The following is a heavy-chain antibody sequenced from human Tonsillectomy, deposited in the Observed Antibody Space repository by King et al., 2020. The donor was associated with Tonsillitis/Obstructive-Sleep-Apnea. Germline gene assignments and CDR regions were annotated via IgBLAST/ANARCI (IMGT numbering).Heavy chain of an antibody. Sequence: VQLVESGTELKKPGASVKVSCKASGYTFTSYAMNWVRQAPGQGLEWMGWINTNTGNPTYAQGFTGRFVFSLDISVSTAYLQIISLKAEDTAVYYCARKSLVPTANSYFYYMDGWGKGTTVTVSS. V-gene: IGHV7-4-1*02. J-gene: IGHJ6*03. CDR2: INTNTGNP. D-gene: IGHD2-2*01. CDR1: GYTFTSYA. CDR3: ARKSLVPTANSYFYYMDG.